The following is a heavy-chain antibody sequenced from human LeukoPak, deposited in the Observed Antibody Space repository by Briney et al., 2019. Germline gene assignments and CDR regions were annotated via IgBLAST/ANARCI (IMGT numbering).Heavy chain of an antibody. CDR1: GGSVNSRSAY. Sequence: PSETLSLTCTVSGGSVNSRSAYWGWVRQPPGRGLEWIGTIYYSGSTFYYPSLKSRVTISVDTSKNQFSLKLISVTAADTAVYYCARRGGSGRSFDYWGQGILVTVSS. CDR2: IYYSGST. CDR3: ARRGGSGRSFDY. V-gene: IGHV4-39*01. D-gene: IGHD3-10*01. J-gene: IGHJ4*02.